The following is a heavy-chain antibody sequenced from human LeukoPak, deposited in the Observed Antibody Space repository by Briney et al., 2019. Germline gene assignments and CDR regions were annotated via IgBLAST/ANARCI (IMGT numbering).Heavy chain of an antibody. D-gene: IGHD3-10*01. CDR1: GYTFTSYY. CDR3: ARDHRITMVRGVSYFDY. V-gene: IGHV1-46*03. CDR2: INPSGGST. J-gene: IGHJ4*02. Sequence: ASVKVSCKASGYTFTSYYMHWVRQAPGQELEWMGIINPSGGSTSYAQKFQGRVTMTRDTSTSTVYMELSSLRSEDTAVYYCARDHRITMVRGVSYFDYWGQGTLVTVSS.